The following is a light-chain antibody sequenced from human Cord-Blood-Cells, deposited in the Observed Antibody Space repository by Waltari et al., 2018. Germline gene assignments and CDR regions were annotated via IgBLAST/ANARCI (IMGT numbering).Light chain of an antibody. J-gene: IGLJ1*01. CDR1: SSAVGGYNY. CDR2: EVS. Sequence: QSALTQPASVSGSPGQSTTISCPGTSSAVGGYNYVSWYQQHPGKAPKLMIYEVSKRPSGVSNRFSGSKSGNTASLTISGLQAEDEADYYCSSYTSSSTLDVFGTGTKVTVL. V-gene: IGLV2-14*01. CDR3: SSYTSSSTLDV.